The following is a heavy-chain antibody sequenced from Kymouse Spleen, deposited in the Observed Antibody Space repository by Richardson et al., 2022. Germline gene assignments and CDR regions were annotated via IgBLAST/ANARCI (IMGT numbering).Heavy chain of an antibody. CDR1: GGSFSGYY. J-gene: IGHJ4*02. V-gene: IGHV4-34*01. CDR3: ARGGGIAVAGFDY. Sequence: QVQLQQWGAGLLKPSETLSLTCAVYGGSFSGYYWSWIRQPPGKGLEWIGEINHSGSTNYNPSLKSRVTISVDTSKNQFSLKLSSVTAADTAVYYCARGGGIAVAGFDYWGQGTLVTVSS. CDR2: INHSGST. D-gene: IGHD6-19*01.